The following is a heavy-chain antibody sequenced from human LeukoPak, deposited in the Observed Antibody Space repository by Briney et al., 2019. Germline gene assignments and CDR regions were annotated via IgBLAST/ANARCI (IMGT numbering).Heavy chain of an antibody. Sequence: PSETLSLTCTVSGGSISSYYWSWIRQPPGKGLEWIGYIYYSGSTNYNPSLKSRVTLSVDTSKNQFSLKLSSVTAADTAVYYVSRGVKVGYSSSARNWYFDLWGRGTLVTVSS. CDR2: IYYSGST. V-gene: IGHV4-59*08. J-gene: IGHJ2*01. D-gene: IGHD6-6*01. CDR1: GGSISSYY. CDR3: SRGVKVGYSSSARNWYFDL.